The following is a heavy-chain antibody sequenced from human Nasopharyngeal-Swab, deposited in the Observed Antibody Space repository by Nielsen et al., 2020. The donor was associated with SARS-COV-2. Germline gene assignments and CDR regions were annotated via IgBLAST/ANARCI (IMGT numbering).Heavy chain of an antibody. Sequence: SDTLSLTCTVSGDSISSGTFSWGWIRQPPGKGLEWVGSFYYSGNRLYTFYNPSLKSRVTISVATPKNQFPLRLSSVTAADTAVYYCARGGVLDFWSGYFTSWAQGTLVTVSS. D-gene: IGHD3-3*01. V-gene: IGHV4-39*06. CDR3: ARGGVLDFWSGYFTS. J-gene: IGHJ1*01. CDR2: FYYSGNRLYT. CDR1: GDSISSGTFS.